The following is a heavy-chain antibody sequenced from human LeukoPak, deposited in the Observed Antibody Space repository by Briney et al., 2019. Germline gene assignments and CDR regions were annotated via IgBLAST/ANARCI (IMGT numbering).Heavy chain of an antibody. J-gene: IGHJ4*02. D-gene: IGHD3-22*01. V-gene: IGHV3-20*04. Sequence: PGGSLRLSCAASGFGFDDYGLTWVRQAPGKGLEWVSGINWNGDSTDYADSVKGRFTISRDNAKNSLYLQMNSLRAEDTALYYCARDLRVVITGSFDSWGQGTLVAVSS. CDR1: GFGFDDYG. CDR2: INWNGDST. CDR3: ARDLRVVITGSFDS.